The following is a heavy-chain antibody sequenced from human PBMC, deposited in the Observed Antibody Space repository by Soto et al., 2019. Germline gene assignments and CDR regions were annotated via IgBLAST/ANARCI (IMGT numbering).Heavy chain of an antibody. CDR2: INAGNGNT. D-gene: IGHD5-18*01. CDR3: ARGPGHSFGNT. CDR1: GYTFTSYA. Sequence: ASVKVSCKASGYTFTSYAMNWVRQAPGQRLEWMGWINAGNGNTKYSQKFQGRVTITRDPSASTAYMELSSLRSEDTAVYYCARGPGHSFGNTCGQGTSVTVAS. J-gene: IGHJ5*02. V-gene: IGHV1-3*01.